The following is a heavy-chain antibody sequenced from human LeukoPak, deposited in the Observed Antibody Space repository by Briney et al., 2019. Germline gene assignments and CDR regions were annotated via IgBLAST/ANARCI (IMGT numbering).Heavy chain of an antibody. D-gene: IGHD5-18*01. J-gene: IGHJ6*02. CDR3: ARGSTRGYSYGYYYYYGMDV. Sequence: SETLSLTCTVSGGSTSSKSYYWGWIRQPPGKGLEWIGSIYHSGSTYYNPSLKSRVTISVDTSKNQFSLKLSSVTAADTAVYYCARGSTRGYSYGYYYYYGMDVWGQGTTVTVSS. CDR1: GGSTSSKSYY. CDR2: IYHSGST. V-gene: IGHV4-39*07.